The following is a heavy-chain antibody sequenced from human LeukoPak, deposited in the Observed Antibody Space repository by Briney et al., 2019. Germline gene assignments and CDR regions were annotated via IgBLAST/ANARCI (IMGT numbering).Heavy chain of an antibody. D-gene: IGHD2-15*01. CDR2: MNPNSGNT. Sequence: SVKVSCKASGYTFTSYDINWVRQATGQGLEWMGWMNPNSGNTGYAQKFQGGVTMTRNTSISTAYMELSSLRSEDTAVYYCARRYCSGGSCYGFELLDYWGQGTLVTVSS. CDR3: ARRYCSGGSCYGFELLDY. V-gene: IGHV1-8*01. CDR1: GYTFTSYD. J-gene: IGHJ4*02.